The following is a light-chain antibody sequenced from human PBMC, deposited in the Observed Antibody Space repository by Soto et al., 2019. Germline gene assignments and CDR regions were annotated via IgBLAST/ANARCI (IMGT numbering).Light chain of an antibody. J-gene: IGKJ5*01. CDR1: QSVSNN. CDR2: GSS. Sequence: EIVITQSPATLSVSPGERVTPSCRASQSVSNNLVWYQQKPGQAPRLLMYGSSIRATGIPARFSGSGSGTEFTLTISSLQSEDFAVYYCQQHNNWPPITFGQGTRLEIK. CDR3: QQHNNWPPIT. V-gene: IGKV3-15*01.